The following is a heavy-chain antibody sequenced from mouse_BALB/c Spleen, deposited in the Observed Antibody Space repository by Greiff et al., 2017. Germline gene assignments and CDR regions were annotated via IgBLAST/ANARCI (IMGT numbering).Heavy chain of an antibody. CDR2: IDPANGNT. Sequence: VQLQQSGAELVKPGASVKLSCTASGFNIKDTYMHWVKQRPEQGLEWIGRIDPANGNTKYDPKFQGKATITADTSSNTAYLQLSSLTSEDTAVYYCARSGWDATWFAYWGQGTLVTGSA. J-gene: IGHJ3*01. D-gene: IGHD4-1*01. CDR1: GFNIKDTY. CDR3: ARSGWDATWFAY. V-gene: IGHV14-3*02.